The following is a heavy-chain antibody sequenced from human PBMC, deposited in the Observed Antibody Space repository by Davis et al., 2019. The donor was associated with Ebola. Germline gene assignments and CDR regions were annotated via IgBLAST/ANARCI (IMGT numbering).Heavy chain of an antibody. CDR1: GFTFSSYW. CDR2: IKRDGSEK. Sequence: GESLKISCAASGFTFSSYWMTWVRQAPGKGLEWVANIKRDGSEKYYVDSVKGRFTISRDNAKNSLYLQMNSLRTEDTAVYYCAREEGWLDSWGQGTLVTVSS. V-gene: IGHV3-7*01. J-gene: IGHJ5*01. CDR3: AREEGWLDS.